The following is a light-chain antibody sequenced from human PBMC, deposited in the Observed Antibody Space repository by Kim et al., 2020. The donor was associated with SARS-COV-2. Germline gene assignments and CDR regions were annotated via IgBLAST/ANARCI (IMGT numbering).Light chain of an antibody. CDR3: SSYTSNYTWV. J-gene: IGLJ3*02. V-gene: IGLV2-14*01. CDR1: SSDLGIYNY. Sequence: QSALTQSASVSGSPGQSITISCTGTSSDLGIYNYVSWFQQHPGKAPKLMIYDVNKRPSGVSSRFSGSKSGSTASLTISGLQAEDEADYYCSSYTSNYTWVFGGGTQLTVL. CDR2: DVN.